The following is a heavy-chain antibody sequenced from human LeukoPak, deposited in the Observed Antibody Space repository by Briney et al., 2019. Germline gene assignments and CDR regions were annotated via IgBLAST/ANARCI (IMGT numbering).Heavy chain of an antibody. CDR1: GGSIRSYY. CDR3: ARGDSSGYYPLDY. J-gene: IGHJ4*02. D-gene: IGHD3-22*01. V-gene: IGHV4-59*01. CDR2: IHYTGST. Sequence: SETLSLTCTVSGGSIRSYYWSWIRQPPGKGLEWIGYIHYTGSTNYNPSLKSRVTISVDTSKNQFSLKLRSVTAADTAVYYCARGDSSGYYPLDYWGQGTLVTVSS.